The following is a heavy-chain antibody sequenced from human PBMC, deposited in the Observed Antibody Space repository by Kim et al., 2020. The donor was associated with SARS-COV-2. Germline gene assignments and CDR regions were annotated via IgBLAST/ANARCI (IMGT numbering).Heavy chain of an antibody. J-gene: IGHJ4*02. CDR2: IKQDGSEK. D-gene: IGHD6-13*01. CDR3: ARLGSSRWHFDY. V-gene: IGHV3-7*01. Sequence: GGSLRLSCAASGFTFSSYWMRWVRQAPGKGLEWVANIKQDGSEKYYVDSVKGRFTISRDNTKNSLYLQMNSLRAEDTAVYYCARLGSSRWHFDYWGQGTLVTVSS. CDR1: GFTFSSYW.